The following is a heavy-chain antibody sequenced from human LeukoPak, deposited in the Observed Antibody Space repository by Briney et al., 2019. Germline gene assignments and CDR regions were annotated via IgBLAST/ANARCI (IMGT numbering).Heavy chain of an antibody. Sequence: GGSLRLSCAASGFTFSSYSMNWVRQAPGKGLEWVSSISSSSSYIYYADSVKGRFTISRDNAKNSLYLQMNSLRAEDTAVYYCARDPSGGGFDIWGQGTMVTVSS. CDR1: GFTFSSYS. CDR3: ARDPSGGGFDI. D-gene: IGHD3-10*01. V-gene: IGHV3-21*01. J-gene: IGHJ3*02. CDR2: ISSSSSYI.